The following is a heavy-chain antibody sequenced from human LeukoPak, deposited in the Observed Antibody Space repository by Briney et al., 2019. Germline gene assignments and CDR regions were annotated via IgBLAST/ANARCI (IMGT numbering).Heavy chain of an antibody. CDR2: ISYDGSNK. Sequence: GGSLRLSCAASGFTFSSYVMHRVRQAPGKGLEWVAVISYDGSNKYYADSVKGRFTISRDNSKNTVYLQMNSLRVEDTAVYYCARDHGMVTIRCDYWGQGTLVTVSS. D-gene: IGHD5-24*01. CDR1: GFTFSSYV. J-gene: IGHJ4*02. V-gene: IGHV3-30-3*01. CDR3: ARDHGMVTIRCDY.